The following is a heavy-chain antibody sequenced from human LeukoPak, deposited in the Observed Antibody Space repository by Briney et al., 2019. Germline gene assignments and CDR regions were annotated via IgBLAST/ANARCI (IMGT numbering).Heavy chain of an antibody. CDR2: INHSGST. J-gene: IGHJ6*02. V-gene: IGHV4-34*01. CDR3: ARGYSSSWYYYGMDV. Sequence: PSETLSLTCAVYGGSFSGYYWSWIRQPPGKGLEWIGEINHSGSTNFNPSLKSRVTISVDTSKNQFSLKLSSVTAADTAVYYCARGYSSSWYYYGMDVWGQGTTVTVSS. D-gene: IGHD6-13*01. CDR1: GGSFSGYY.